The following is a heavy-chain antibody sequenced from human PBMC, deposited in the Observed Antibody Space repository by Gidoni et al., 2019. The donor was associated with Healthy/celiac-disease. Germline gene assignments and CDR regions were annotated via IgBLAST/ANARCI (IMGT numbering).Heavy chain of an antibody. CDR2: IYWDDDK. D-gene: IGHD3-22*01. Sequence: QITLTESGPTLVKPTQTLTLTCTFPGFSLSTRGVGVGWIRQPPGKALEWLALIYWDDDKRYSPSLKSRLTITKDTSKNQVVLTMNNMDPVDTATYYCAHRGYDSSGYYRAEYFQHWGQGTLVTVS. CDR3: AHRGYDSSGYYRAEYFQH. V-gene: IGHV2-5*02. J-gene: IGHJ1*01. CDR1: GFSLSTRGVG.